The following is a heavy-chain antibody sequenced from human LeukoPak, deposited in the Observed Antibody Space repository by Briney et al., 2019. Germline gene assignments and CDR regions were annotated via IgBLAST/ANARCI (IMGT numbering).Heavy chain of an antibody. CDR3: AKGTHSGYDYFDY. CDR2: ISGSGGST. V-gene: IGHV3-23*01. Sequence: GGSLRLSCAASGFTFSSYAMSWVRQAPGRGLEWVSAISGSGGSTYYADSVKGRFTISRDNSKNTLYLQMNSLRAEDTAVYYCAKGTHSGYDYFDYWGQGTLVTVSS. J-gene: IGHJ4*02. D-gene: IGHD5-12*01. CDR1: GFTFSSYA.